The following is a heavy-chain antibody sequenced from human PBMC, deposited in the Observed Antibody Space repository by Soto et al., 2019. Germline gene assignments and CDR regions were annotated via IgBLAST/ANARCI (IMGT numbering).Heavy chain of an antibody. J-gene: IGHJ5*02. Sequence: SETLSLTCAVYGASFSDYYWSWIRQPPGKGLEWIGEIDHSGSTKYNPSLKSRVTISVDTSKSQFSLKLSSVTAADTAVYYCAKGQVRYNSFDPWGQGTLVTVSS. V-gene: IGHV4-34*01. CDR1: GASFSDYY. CDR2: IDHSGST. CDR3: AKGQVRYNSFDP.